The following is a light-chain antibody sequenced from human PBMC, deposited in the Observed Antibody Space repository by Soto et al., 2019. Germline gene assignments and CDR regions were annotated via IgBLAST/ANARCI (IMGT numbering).Light chain of an antibody. Sequence: QSVLTQPPSVFGAPGQRVTISCTGSSSNIGAGYDVHWYQQLPGTAPKVLIYDNNNRPSGVPDRFSGSKSGTSASLAISGLQAEDEADYYGHCYDVSLRGPIFGGGTKLTVL. CDR2: DNN. CDR1: SSNIGAGYD. CDR3: HCYDVSLRGPI. V-gene: IGLV1-40*01. J-gene: IGLJ2*01.